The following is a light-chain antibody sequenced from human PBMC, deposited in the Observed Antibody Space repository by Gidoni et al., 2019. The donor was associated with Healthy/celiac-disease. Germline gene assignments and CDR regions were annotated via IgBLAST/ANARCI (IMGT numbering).Light chain of an antibody. CDR1: QSISSY. CDR2: AAS. V-gene: IGKV1-39*01. CDR3: QRSYWTPRT. Sequence: DIQMTQSPSSLSASVGDRVTITCRASQSISSYLNWYQQKPGEAPKLLIYAASSLQSGVPSMIGSGGAATVITLTISSVHPEDVATYCQQRSYWTPRTFGRGTKLEIK. J-gene: IGKJ2*01.